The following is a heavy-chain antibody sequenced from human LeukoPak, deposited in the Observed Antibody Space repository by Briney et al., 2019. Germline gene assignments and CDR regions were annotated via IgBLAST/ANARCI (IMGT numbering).Heavy chain of an antibody. CDR3: ARAAYDSSGYLTL. J-gene: IGHJ4*02. Sequence: PGRALRLSCAASGFTFSSYGMHWVRQAPGKGLEWVAVIWYDGTNKYYADSVKGRFTISRDSSKNTPYLQMNSLRAEDTAVYYCARAAYDSSGYLTLWGQGTLVTVSS. D-gene: IGHD3-22*01. V-gene: IGHV3-33*01. CDR1: GFTFSSYG. CDR2: IWYDGTNK.